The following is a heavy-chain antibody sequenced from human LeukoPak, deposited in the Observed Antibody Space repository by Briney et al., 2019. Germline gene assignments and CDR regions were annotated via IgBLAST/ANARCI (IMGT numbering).Heavy chain of an antibody. V-gene: IGHV3-21*01. CDR1: GCTFSIYN. Sequence: GGSLRLSCAASGCTFSIYNMNWVRQAPGKGLEWVSSISSSSSYIYYADSVKGRFTISRDNAKNSLYLQMNSLRAEDTAVYYCARLTTTVTTPFDYWGQGTLVTVSS. CDR3: ARLTTTVTTPFDY. J-gene: IGHJ4*02. D-gene: IGHD4-17*01. CDR2: ISSSSSYI.